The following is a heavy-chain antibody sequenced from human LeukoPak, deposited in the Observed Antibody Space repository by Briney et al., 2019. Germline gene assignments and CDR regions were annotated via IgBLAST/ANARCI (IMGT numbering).Heavy chain of an antibody. CDR2: IYTSGST. Sequence: SETLSLTCSVSGGSIRNYFWSWIRQPAGKGLQWIGRIYTSGSTDYNPSLRSRVTMSVDTSRNQFSLKLTSVTAADTAVYYCARESKSYDGSGFYHDYWGQGTLVAVSS. CDR3: ARESKSYDGSGFYHDY. J-gene: IGHJ4*02. V-gene: IGHV4-4*07. D-gene: IGHD3-22*01. CDR1: GGSIRNYF.